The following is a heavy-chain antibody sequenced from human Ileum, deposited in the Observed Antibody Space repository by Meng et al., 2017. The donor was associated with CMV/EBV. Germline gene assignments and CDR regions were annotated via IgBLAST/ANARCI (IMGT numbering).Heavy chain of an antibody. J-gene: IGHJ4*02. Sequence: SCAVSGLTVSNDYMNWVSQAPGKGLEWVSVIYTGGSTDYADSVKGRFTSSRENSKNTLYLKMNSMRPEETAVYYCARGGSYYGYFDYWGQGTLVTVS. CDR2: IYTGGST. CDR3: ARGGSYYGYFDY. D-gene: IGHD1-26*01. V-gene: IGHV3-66*02. CDR1: GLTVSNDY.